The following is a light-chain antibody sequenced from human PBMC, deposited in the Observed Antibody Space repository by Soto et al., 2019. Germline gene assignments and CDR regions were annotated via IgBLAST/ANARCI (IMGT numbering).Light chain of an antibody. J-gene: IGLJ1*01. CDR3: SSSTSSRFYV. V-gene: IGLV2-14*01. CDR1: SSDVGGYNY. Sequence: QSVLTQPASVSGSPGQSITISCTGTSSDVGGYNYVSWYQQHPGKAPKLMIYEVSNRPSGVSNRFPGSKSGNMASLTISGLQAEDEADYFCSSSTSSRFYVFGTGTKLTVL. CDR2: EVS.